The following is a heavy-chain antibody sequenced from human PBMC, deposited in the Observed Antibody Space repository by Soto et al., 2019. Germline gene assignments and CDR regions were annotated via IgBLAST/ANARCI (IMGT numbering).Heavy chain of an antibody. CDR3: ARLGSSSWYYFDY. D-gene: IGHD6-13*01. CDR1: GGSISSYY. CDR2: IYYSGST. J-gene: IGHJ4*02. Sequence: SETLSLTCTVSGGSISSYYWSWIRQPPGKGLEWIGYIYYSGSTNYNPSLKSRVAISVDTSKNQFSLKLSSVTAADTAVYYCARLGSSSWYYFDYWGQGTLVTVSS. V-gene: IGHV4-59*08.